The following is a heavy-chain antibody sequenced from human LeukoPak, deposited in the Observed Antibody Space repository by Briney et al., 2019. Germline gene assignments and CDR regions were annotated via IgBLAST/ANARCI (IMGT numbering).Heavy chain of an antibody. J-gene: IGHJ6*02. D-gene: IGHD3-16*01. V-gene: IGHV3-48*04. CDR3: ARRLSPDYYYYGMDV. CDR2: VSSSSSNT. CDR1: GFTFSKYG. Sequence: GGSLRLSCAASGFTFSKYGMNWVRQAPGKGLEWVSYVSSSSSNTYYADSVKGRFTISRDNAKTSLYLQMNSLRAEDTAVYYCARRLSPDYYYYGMDVWGQGTTVTVSS.